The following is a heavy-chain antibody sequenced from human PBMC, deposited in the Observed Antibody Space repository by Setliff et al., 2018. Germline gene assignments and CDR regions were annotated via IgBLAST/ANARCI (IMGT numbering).Heavy chain of an antibody. Sequence: SETLSLTCTVSGGSISSSSYYWGWIRQPPGKGLEWIGSIYYSGSTYNNPSLKSRVTISVDTSENQFSVKLNSVTAADTAVYYCARHYGDSYSYYYIDVWGKGTTVTVSS. CDR3: ARHYGDSYSYYYIDV. V-gene: IGHV4-39*01. J-gene: IGHJ6*03. CDR2: IYYSGST. CDR1: GGSISSSSYY. D-gene: IGHD4-17*01.